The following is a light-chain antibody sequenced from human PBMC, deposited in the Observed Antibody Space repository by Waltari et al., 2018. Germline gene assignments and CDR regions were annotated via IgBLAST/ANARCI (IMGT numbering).Light chain of an antibody. Sequence: QAVLTQTPSASVTPGQRVTISCPGSTPNIGSNLINWYQQAPGKAPKLVIYRSYQRPSGVPDRFSGSKSGSSASLAISGLQSEDEADYYGAAWDDSLNGHWVFGGGTKVTVL. V-gene: IGLV1-44*01. CDR1: TPNIGSNL. CDR2: RSY. CDR3: AAWDDSLNGHWV. J-gene: IGLJ3*02.